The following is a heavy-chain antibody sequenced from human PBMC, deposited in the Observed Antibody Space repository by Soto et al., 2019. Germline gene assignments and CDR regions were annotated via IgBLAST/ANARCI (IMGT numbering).Heavy chain of an antibody. V-gene: IGHV1-8*01. Sequence: ASVKVSCKASGYTFTSYDINWVRQATGQGLEWMGWMNPNSGNTGYAQKFQGRVTMTRNTFISTAYMELSSLRSEDTAVYYCARMASAGTLNWFDPWGQGTLVTVSS. D-gene: IGHD6-13*01. CDR1: GYTFTSYD. CDR2: MNPNSGNT. CDR3: ARMASAGTLNWFDP. J-gene: IGHJ5*02.